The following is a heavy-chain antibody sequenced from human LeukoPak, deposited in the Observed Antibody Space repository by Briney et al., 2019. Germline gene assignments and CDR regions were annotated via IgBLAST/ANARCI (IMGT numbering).Heavy chain of an antibody. V-gene: IGHV3-21*01. J-gene: IGHJ5*02. CDR1: GFTFSSYS. CDR2: ISSSSSYI. CDR3: ARVELGGYSYGSFVSWFDP. Sequence: PGGSLRLSCAASGFTFSSYSMNWVRQAPGKGLEWVSSISSSSSYIYYADSVKGRFTISRDNAKNSLYLQMNSLRAEDTAVYYCARVELGGYSYGSFVSWFDPWGQGTLVTVSS. D-gene: IGHD5-18*01.